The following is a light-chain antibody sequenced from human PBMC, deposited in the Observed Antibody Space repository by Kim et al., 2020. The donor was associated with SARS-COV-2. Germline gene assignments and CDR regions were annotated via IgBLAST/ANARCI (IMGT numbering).Light chain of an antibody. CDR2: WAS. Sequence: PTTNYKSSLSVFYSSNNKNYLAWSQQKPGQPPKLLIYWASTRESGVPDRFSGSGSGTDFTLTISSLQAEDVAVYYCQQYYSTPLTFGGGTKVDIK. J-gene: IGKJ4*01. V-gene: IGKV4-1*01. CDR3: QQYYSTPLT. CDR1: LSVFYSSNNKNY.